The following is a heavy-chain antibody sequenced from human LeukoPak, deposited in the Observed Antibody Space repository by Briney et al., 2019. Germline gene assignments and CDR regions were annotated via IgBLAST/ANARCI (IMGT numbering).Heavy chain of an antibody. D-gene: IGHD3-22*01. V-gene: IGHV3-23*01. CDR2: ISGSGGST. CDR3: AKDPYYDSSAYNAYFDY. CDR1: GFTFSSYG. J-gene: IGHJ4*02. Sequence: GGSLRLSCAASGFTFSSYGMSWVRQAPGKGLEWVSAISGSGGSTYYADSVKGRFTISRDNSKNTLFLQMNSLRAEDTAVYYCAKDPYYDSSAYNAYFDYWGQGTLVTVSS.